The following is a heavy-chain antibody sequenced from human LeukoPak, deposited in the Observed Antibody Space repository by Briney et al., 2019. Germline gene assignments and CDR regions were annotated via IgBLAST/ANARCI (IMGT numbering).Heavy chain of an antibody. CDR2: ISGSGSTI. CDR1: GFTFSAYW. V-gene: IGHV3-48*04. D-gene: IGHD1-26*01. J-gene: IGHJ4*02. Sequence: QPGGSLRLSCAASGFTFSAYWMTWVRQAPGKGLEWVSYISGSGSTIYYADSVKGRFISSRDNTKNSLYLQMNSLRAEDTAIYYCARDLRIVSGSYLDYWGQGTLVTVSS. CDR3: ARDLRIVSGSYLDY.